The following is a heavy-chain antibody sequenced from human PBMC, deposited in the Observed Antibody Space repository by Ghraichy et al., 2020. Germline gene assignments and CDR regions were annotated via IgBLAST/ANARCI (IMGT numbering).Heavy chain of an antibody. J-gene: IGHJ4*02. Sequence: SETLSLTCTVSGGSISSSSYYWGWIRQPPGKGLEWIGSIYYSGSTYYNPSLKSRVTISVDTSKNQFSLKLSSVTAADTAVYYCARRVPGYSSSFFDYRGQGTLVTVSS. CDR1: GGSISSSSYY. D-gene: IGHD6-13*01. CDR2: IYYSGST. V-gene: IGHV4-39*01. CDR3: ARRVPGYSSSFFDY.